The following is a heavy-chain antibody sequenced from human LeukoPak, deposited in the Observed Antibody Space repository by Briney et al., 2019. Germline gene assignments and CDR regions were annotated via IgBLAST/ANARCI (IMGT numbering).Heavy chain of an antibody. Sequence: GSSVKVSCKASGGTFSSYAISWVRQAPGQGLEWMGGIIPIFGTANYAQKFQGRVTITADKSTSTAYMELSSLRSEDTAVYYCAREMRYFDWFFDYWGQRTLATVSS. J-gene: IGHJ4*02. CDR2: IIPIFGTA. CDR3: AREMRYFDWFFDY. V-gene: IGHV1-69*06. D-gene: IGHD3-9*01. CDR1: GGTFSSYA.